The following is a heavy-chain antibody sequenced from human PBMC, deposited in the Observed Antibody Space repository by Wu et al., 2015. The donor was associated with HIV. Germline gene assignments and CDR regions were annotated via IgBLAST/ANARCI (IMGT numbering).Heavy chain of an antibody. CDR1: GDGFTSYA. V-gene: IGHV1-8*02. CDR3: AKGGKYYYGSGSYLWVGFVG. Sequence: QVYLVQFGGEVKKPGSSVKVTCKASGDGFTSYAVSWVRQAPGQGLEWMGWINPGSGDTSYSQKLQNRVTMTRDTSISTVYMEVSSLRSEDTAVYYCAKGGKYYYGSGSYLWVGFVGWGQGTLVTVSS. J-gene: IGHJ4*02. CDR2: INPGSGDT. D-gene: IGHD3-10*01.